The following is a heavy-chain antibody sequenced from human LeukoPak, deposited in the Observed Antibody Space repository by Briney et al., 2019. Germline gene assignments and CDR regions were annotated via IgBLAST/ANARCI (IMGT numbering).Heavy chain of an antibody. CDR3: AKAPGFFGDYFDC. J-gene: IGHJ4*02. CDR1: GFTLSKKA. D-gene: IGHD3-10*01. CDR2: INDSGLST. V-gene: IGHV3-23*01. Sequence: GGSLTLSCAASGFTLSKKAMRWVRQTPGKGLEWVSAINDSGLSTYYADTVKGRFTISRDNSKSILYLQMNSTRADNTAVYYCAKAPGFFGDYFDCWGQGTLVTVSS.